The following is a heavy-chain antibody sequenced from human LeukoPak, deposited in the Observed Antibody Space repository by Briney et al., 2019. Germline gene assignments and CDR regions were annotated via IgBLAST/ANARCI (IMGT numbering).Heavy chain of an antibody. Sequence: SETLSLTCAVYGGSFSGYYWGWIRQPPGKGLEWIGSIYYSGSTYYNPSLKSRVTISVDTSKNQFSLKLSSVTAADTAVYYCARDREVKIFLPAAMGSAVDPWGQETLVTVSS. CDR3: ARDREVKIFLPAAMGSAVDP. V-gene: IGHV4-34*01. CDR2: IYYSGST. J-gene: IGHJ5*02. D-gene: IGHD2-2*01. CDR1: GGSFSGYY.